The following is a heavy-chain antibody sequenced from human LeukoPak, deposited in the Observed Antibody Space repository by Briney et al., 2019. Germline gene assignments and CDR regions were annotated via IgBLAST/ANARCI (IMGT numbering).Heavy chain of an antibody. V-gene: IGHV3-23*01. CDR1: GFTFSSYA. CDR3: AKGDFEYYNDSSGYYGY. D-gene: IGHD3-22*01. J-gene: IGHJ4*02. CDR2: ISGSGGRT. Sequence: GGSLRLSCAASGFTFSSYAMSWVRQAPGKGLEWVSAISGSGGRTYYADSVKGRFTISRDNSRNTLYLQMNSLRAEDTAVYYCAKGDFEYYNDSSGYYGYWGQGTLVTGSS.